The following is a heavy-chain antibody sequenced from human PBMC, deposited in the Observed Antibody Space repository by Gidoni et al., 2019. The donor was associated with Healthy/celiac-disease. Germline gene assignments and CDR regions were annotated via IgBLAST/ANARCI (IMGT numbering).Heavy chain of an antibody. D-gene: IGHD3-10*01. CDR3: ARDFRDGSGSYPAS. J-gene: IGHJ4*02. CDR1: GGSISRGGYY. CDR2: IYYSGST. Sequence: QVQLQESGPGLVKPSQTLSLTCPVSGGSISRGGYYWSWIRQHPGKGLEWIGYIYYSGSTYYNPSLKSRVTISVDTSKNQFSLKLSSVTAADTAVYYCARDFRDGSGSYPASWGQGTLVTVSS. V-gene: IGHV4-31*03.